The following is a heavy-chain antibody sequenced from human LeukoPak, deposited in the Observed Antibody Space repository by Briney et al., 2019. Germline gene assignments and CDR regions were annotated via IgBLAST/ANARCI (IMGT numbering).Heavy chain of an antibody. CDR3: ARERAYYDYVWGSYRSLYFDY. J-gene: IGHJ4*02. V-gene: IGHV4-4*07. Sequence: SQTLSLTCTVSGGSISSYYWSWIRQPAGKGLEWIGRIYTSGSTKYNPSLKSRVTMSVDTSRNQFSLKLSSVTAADTAVYYCARERAYYDYVWGSYRSLYFDYWGQGTLVTVSS. CDR2: IYTSGST. CDR1: GGSISSYY. D-gene: IGHD3-16*02.